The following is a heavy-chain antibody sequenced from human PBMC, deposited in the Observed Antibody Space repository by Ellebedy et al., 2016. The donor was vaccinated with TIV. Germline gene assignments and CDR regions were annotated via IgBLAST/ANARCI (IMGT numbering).Heavy chain of an antibody. CDR2: IYYSGST. Sequence: MPSEILSLTCTVSGGSISSYYWSWIRQPPGKGLEWIGYIYYSGSTNYNPSLKSRVTISVDTSKNQFSLKLSSVTAADTAVYYCARGDPLDYWGQGTLVAVSS. CDR3: ARGDPLDY. V-gene: IGHV4-59*12. CDR1: GGSISSYY. J-gene: IGHJ4*02.